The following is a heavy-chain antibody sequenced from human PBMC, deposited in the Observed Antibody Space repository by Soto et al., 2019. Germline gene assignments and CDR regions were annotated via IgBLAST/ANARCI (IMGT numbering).Heavy chain of an antibody. D-gene: IGHD3-3*01. CDR3: AKDATSYDFWSGYLY. J-gene: IGHJ4*02. Sequence: GGSLRLSCAASGFTFSSYAMSWVRQAPGRGLEWVSTIRGSGGSTNYADCVKGRFTISRDNSKNTLYLQMNSLRAEDTAVFFCAKDATSYDFWSGYLYWGQGTLVTVSS. V-gene: IGHV3-23*01. CDR1: GFTFSSYA. CDR2: IRGSGGST.